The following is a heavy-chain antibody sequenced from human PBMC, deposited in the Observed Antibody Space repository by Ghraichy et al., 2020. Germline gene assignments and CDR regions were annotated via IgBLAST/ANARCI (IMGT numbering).Heavy chain of an antibody. D-gene: IGHD3-3*01. Sequence: GGSLRLSCAASGFTFSSYAMSWVRQAPGKGLEWVSAISGSGGSTYYADSVKGRFTISRDNSKNTLYLQMNSLRAEDTAVYYCANLPIFGVVPDYGMDVWGQGTTVTVSS. V-gene: IGHV3-23*01. J-gene: IGHJ6*02. CDR3: ANLPIFGVVPDYGMDV. CDR2: ISGSGGST. CDR1: GFTFSSYA.